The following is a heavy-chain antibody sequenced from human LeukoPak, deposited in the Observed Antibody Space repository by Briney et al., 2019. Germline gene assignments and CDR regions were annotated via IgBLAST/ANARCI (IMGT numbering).Heavy chain of an antibody. Sequence: SETLSLTCTVSGGSISSYYWSWIRQPPGKGLEWIGYIYYSGSTNYNPSLKSRVTISVDTSKNQFSLKLSSVTAADTAVYYCVRVGLVHDAFDIWGQGTMVTVSS. CDR3: VRVGLVHDAFDI. CDR1: GGSISSYY. CDR2: IYYSGST. V-gene: IGHV4-59*08. J-gene: IGHJ3*02. D-gene: IGHD2-8*02.